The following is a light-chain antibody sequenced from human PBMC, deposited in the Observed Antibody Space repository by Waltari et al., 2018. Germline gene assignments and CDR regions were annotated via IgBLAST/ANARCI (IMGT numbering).Light chain of an antibody. J-gene: IGLJ3*02. CDR3: QTGGHGTWV. CDR2: VNSDASH. V-gene: IGLV4-69*01. CDR1: SGHSSNV. Sequence: QLVLTQSPSASASLGASVKLTCTLSSGHSSNVIAWLQQQPEKGPRYLMKVNSDASHSKGDEIPDRFPGSGAGAERYLTLSRRQSDDEADYYGQTGGHGTWVFGGGTKLTV.